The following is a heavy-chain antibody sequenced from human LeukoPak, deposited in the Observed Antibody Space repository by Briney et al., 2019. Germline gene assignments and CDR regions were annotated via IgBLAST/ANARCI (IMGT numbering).Heavy chain of an antibody. V-gene: IGHV3-23*01. CDR2: IIGNGAST. CDR1: GFTFSVAG. D-gene: IGHD6-19*01. Sequence: GGSQRLSCVASGFTFSVAGMHWVRQAPGKGLEWVSAIIGNGASTYYTDSVKGRFTISRDNSKNTLYLQMNSLRAEDTGVYYCAKRTCSGTTCYPLDSWGRGTRVTVSS. J-gene: IGHJ4*02. CDR3: AKRTCSGTTCYPLDS.